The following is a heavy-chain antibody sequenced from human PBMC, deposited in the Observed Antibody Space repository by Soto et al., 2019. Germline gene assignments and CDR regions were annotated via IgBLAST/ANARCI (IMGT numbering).Heavy chain of an antibody. Sequence: GGSLRLSCAASEFTFSSYGMHWVRQAPGKGLEWVAVIWYDGSNKYYADSVKGRFTISRDNSKNTLYLQMNSLRAEDTAVYYCARGDYDFWSGYYYYGMDVWGQGTTVTVSS. CDR2: IWYDGSNK. V-gene: IGHV3-33*01. CDR1: EFTFSSYG. D-gene: IGHD3-3*01. CDR3: ARGDYDFWSGYYYYGMDV. J-gene: IGHJ6*02.